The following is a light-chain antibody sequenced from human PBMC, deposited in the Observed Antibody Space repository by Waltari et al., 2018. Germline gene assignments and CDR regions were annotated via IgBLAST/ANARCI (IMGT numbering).Light chain of an antibody. CDR1: SSDIGSGDH. J-gene: IGLJ1*01. CDR3: QSHDSSLRAYV. V-gene: IGLV1-40*01. Sequence: QSVLTQPPSVSGAPGQRVTISCTGSSSDIGSGDHVHWYQQLPGTAPKPLIYDNHNRPPGAPDRCSASKSGTSASLAITGLQAEDEADYYCQSHDSSLRAYVFGTGTKVTVL. CDR2: DNH.